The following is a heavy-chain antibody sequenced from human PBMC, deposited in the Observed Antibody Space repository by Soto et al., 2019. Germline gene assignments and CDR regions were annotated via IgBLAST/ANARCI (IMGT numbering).Heavy chain of an antibody. J-gene: IGHJ3*02. CDR1: GGSISSSSYY. CDR2: ISYSGST. D-gene: IGHD3-22*01. Sequence: SETLSLTCTVSGGSISSSSYYWGWIRQPPGKGLEWIGSISYSGSTYYNPSLKSRVTISVDTSKNQFSLKLSSVTAADTAVYYCARAIDDSSGYYAFDIWGQGTMVTVSS. V-gene: IGHV4-39*01. CDR3: ARAIDDSSGYYAFDI.